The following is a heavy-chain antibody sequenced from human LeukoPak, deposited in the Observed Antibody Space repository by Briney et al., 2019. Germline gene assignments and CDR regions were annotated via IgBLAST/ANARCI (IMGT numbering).Heavy chain of an antibody. CDR1: GFTFSSYG. CDR3: ARVDGSSGWDIDY. V-gene: IGHV3-33*01. CDR2: IWYDGSNK. Sequence: PGRSLRLSCAASGFTFSSYGMHWVRQAPGKGLEWVAVIWYDGSNKYYADSVKGRFTISRDNSQNTLYLQMNSLRAEDTAVYYCARVDGSSGWDIDYWGQGTLVTVSS. D-gene: IGHD6-19*01. J-gene: IGHJ4*02.